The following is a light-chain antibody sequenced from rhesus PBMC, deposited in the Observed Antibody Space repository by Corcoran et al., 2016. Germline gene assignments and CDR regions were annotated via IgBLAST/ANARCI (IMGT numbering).Light chain of an antibody. CDR1: QSVSSN. V-gene: IGKV3-35*01. J-gene: IGKJ4*01. CDR2: DAS. CDR3: QQYSNWPLT. Sequence: EIVLTQSPATLSLSPGERATLSCRASQSVSSNLAWYQQKPGQAPRPLIYDASSRATGIPDRFSGRGSGTAFTLTIHSRGPEDVRVFYCQQYSNWPLTFGGGTKVELK.